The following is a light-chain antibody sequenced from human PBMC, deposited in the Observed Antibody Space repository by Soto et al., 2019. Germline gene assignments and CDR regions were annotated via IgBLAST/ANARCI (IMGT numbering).Light chain of an antibody. J-gene: IGLJ1*01. CDR3: GTWDSNLSAYV. V-gene: IGLV1-51*01. CDR2: DND. Sequence: QSVLTQPPSVSAAPGQKVTISCSGSSSNIGNNSVSWYQQLPATAPKLLIYDNDKRPSGIPDRFSGSKSGTSATLGITGLQTGDEADYYCGTWDSNLSAYVFGTGTKVTVL. CDR1: SSNIGNNS.